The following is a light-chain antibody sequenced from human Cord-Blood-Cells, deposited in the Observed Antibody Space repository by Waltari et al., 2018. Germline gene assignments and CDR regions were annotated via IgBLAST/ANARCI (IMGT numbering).Light chain of an antibody. V-gene: IGKV3-15*01. CDR2: GAS. Sequence: EIVMTQSPATLSVSPGERATLSCRASQSVSSNLAWYQQKPGQAPRLLIYGASTRATGFPARFSGSGSGTEFTLTISSLHSEDFAVYYCQQYNNWWTFGQGTKVEIK. J-gene: IGKJ1*01. CDR1: QSVSSN. CDR3: QQYNNWWT.